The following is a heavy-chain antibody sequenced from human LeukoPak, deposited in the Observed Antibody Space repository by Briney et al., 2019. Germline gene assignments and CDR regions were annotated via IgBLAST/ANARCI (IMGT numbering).Heavy chain of an antibody. CDR1: GFTFSSYA. CDR3: AKDLRGYCSGGSCYFFDY. CDR2: ISYDGSNK. V-gene: IGHV3-30*04. Sequence: GGSLRLSCAASGFTFSSYAMHWVRQAPGKGLEWVAVISYDGSNKYYADSVKGRFTISRDNSKNTLYLQMNSLRAEDTAVYYCAKDLRGYCSGGSCYFFDYWGQGTLVTVSS. J-gene: IGHJ4*02. D-gene: IGHD2-15*01.